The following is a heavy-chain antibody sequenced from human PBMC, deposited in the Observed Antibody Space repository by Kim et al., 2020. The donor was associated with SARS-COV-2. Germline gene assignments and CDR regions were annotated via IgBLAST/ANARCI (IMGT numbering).Heavy chain of an antibody. CDR3: ARRRIFGVVNLSYYGMDV. D-gene: IGHD3-3*01. Sequence: SETLSLTCAVYGGSFSGYYWSWIRQPPGKGLEWIGEINHSGSTNYNPSLKSRVTISVDTSKNQFSLKLRSVTAADTAVYYCARRRIFGVVNLSYYGMDVWGQGTTVTVSS. V-gene: IGHV4-34*01. CDR2: INHSGST. J-gene: IGHJ6*02. CDR1: GGSFSGYY.